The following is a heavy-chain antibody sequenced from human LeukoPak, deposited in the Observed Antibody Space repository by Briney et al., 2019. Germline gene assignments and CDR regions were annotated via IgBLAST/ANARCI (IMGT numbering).Heavy chain of an antibody. CDR3: ASLVRDCSSTSCSAVDY. Sequence: GASVKVSCKASGYTFTGYYIHWVRQAPGQGLEWMGWINPNSGGTNYAQNFQGRVTMTRDTSITTAYMELSRLRSDDTAVYYCASLVRDCSSTSCSAVDYWGQGTLVTVSS. CDR2: INPNSGGT. CDR1: GYTFTGYY. J-gene: IGHJ4*02. V-gene: IGHV1-2*02. D-gene: IGHD2-2*01.